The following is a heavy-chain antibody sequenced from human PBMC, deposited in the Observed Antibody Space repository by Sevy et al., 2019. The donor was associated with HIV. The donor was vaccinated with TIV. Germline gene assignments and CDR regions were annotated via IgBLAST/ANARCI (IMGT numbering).Heavy chain of an antibody. Sequence: ASVKVSCKASGGTFSNYAISWVRQAPGQGLEWMGGFIPMFDTANYARKSQGKVILTADGSTTTAYIELSSLRSADTAVYYCAGSYFDSSGYSTLYYYGMDVWGHGTTVTVSS. CDR3: AGSYFDSSGYSTLYYYGMDV. D-gene: IGHD3-22*01. CDR2: FIPMFDTA. J-gene: IGHJ6*02. CDR1: GGTFSNYA. V-gene: IGHV1-69*13.